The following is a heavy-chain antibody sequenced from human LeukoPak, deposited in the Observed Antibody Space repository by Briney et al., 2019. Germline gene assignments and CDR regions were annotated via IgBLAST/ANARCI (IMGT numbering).Heavy chain of an antibody. CDR2: IIPIFGTA. CDR3: AREGSHSSGLYFDY. Sequence: SVKVSCKASGGTFSSYAISWVRQAPGQGLEWMGGIIPIFGTANYAQKFQGRVPITADESTSTAYMELSSLRSEDTAVYYCAREGSHSSGLYFDYWGQGTLVTVSS. J-gene: IGHJ4*02. V-gene: IGHV1-69*13. CDR1: GGTFSSYA. D-gene: IGHD3-22*01.